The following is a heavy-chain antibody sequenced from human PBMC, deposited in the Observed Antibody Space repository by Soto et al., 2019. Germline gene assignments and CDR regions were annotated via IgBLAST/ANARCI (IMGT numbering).Heavy chain of an antibody. D-gene: IGHD2-2*01. CDR1: GYSLSEFS. J-gene: IGHJ6*02. CDR2: FDPEDSKM. V-gene: IGHV1-24*01. CDR3: VRVRRQGATSYHSYCMDV. Sequence: ASVKVSCKVTGYSLSEFSMHWVRQAPGKGLEWMGGFDPEDSKMTSAQKFQGRLTLTEDTSAETAYMELRSLRSEDTAVYYCVRVRRQGATSYHSYCMDVWG.